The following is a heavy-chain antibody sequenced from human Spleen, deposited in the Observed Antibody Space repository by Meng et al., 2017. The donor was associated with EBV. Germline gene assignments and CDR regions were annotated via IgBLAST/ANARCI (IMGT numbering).Heavy chain of an antibody. Sequence: VQLVQSGAEGKKPGSSVKASCKTSGGPFSSDAISWVRQAPGQGLEWMGGLIPMLGAPNYAQRFQDRVTIIADKSTSIHYMELSSLRSDDTAVYYCASESGRGYTPDYWGRGTLVTRLL. V-gene: IGHV1-69*06. CDR2: LIPMLGAP. CDR1: GGPFSSDA. D-gene: IGHD3-10*01. J-gene: IGHJ4*02. CDR3: ASESGRGYTPDY.